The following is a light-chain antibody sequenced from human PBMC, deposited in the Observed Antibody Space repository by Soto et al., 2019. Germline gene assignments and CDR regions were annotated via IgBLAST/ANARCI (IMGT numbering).Light chain of an antibody. CDR1: STDVGGHDY. J-gene: IGLJ3*02. Sequence: QSALTQVASVSGSPGQSITISCTATSTDVGGHDYVSWYLQHPGKAPKLLIYEAFNRPSGVSDRFSGSKSGSTASLTISGLQAEDEGDYYCSSFTSTNTWVFDGGTKLTVL. CDR3: SSFTSTNTWV. CDR2: EAF. V-gene: IGLV2-14*01.